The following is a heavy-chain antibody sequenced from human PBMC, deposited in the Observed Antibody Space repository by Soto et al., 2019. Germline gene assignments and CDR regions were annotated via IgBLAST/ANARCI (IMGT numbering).Heavy chain of an antibody. Sequence: GTSVKVSCEASGDTFTSYGISWVRHAPEQGLEWMGWISAYNGNTNYAQKLQGRVTMTTDTSTSTAYMELRSLRSDDTAVYYCGWVLTGYSSKGYNCFDPWRKGTLVAASS. CDR3: GWVLTGYSSKGYNCFDP. J-gene: IGHJ5*02. V-gene: IGHV1-18*01. CDR2: ISAYNGNT. D-gene: IGHD6-13*01. CDR1: GDTFTSYG.